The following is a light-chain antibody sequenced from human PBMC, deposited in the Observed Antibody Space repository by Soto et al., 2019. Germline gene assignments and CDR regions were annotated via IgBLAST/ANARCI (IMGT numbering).Light chain of an antibody. CDR1: QSISSW. J-gene: IGKJ4*01. V-gene: IGKV1-5*03. CDR3: QQYNSYPLT. CDR2: KAS. Sequence: IQMTQSPSTLSASVGDRVTITCRASQSISSWLAWCQQKPGKAPNLLIYKASSLESGVPSRFSGSGSGTEFTLTISSLQPDDFATYYCQQYNSYPLTFGGGTKVEIK.